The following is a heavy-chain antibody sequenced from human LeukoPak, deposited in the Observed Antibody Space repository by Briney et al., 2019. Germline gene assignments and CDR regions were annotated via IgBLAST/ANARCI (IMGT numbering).Heavy chain of an antibody. CDR2: ISAYNGNT. J-gene: IGHJ5*02. CDR3: ARFYYDSSGYYRNWFDP. CDR1: GYTFTSYG. Sequence: ASVKVSCKASGYTFTSYGISWLRQAPGQGLEWMGWISAYNGNTNYAQKLQGRVTMTTDTSTSTAYMELRSLRSDDTAVYYCARFYYDSSGYYRNWFDPWGQGTLVTVSS. V-gene: IGHV1-18*01. D-gene: IGHD3-22*01.